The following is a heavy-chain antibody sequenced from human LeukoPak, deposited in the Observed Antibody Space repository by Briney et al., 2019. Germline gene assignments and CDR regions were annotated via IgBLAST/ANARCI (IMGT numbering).Heavy chain of an antibody. D-gene: IGHD6-13*01. CDR1: GFTFSSYD. J-gene: IGHJ2*01. V-gene: IGHV3-13*01. Sequence: GGSLRLSCAASGFTFSSYDIHWVRHATGKGLEWVSGIGTASEIYYPGSVKGRFTISRENAKNSLYLQMNSLRAGDTAVYYCARAAYSSTWYSRYFDLWGRGTLVTVSS. CDR2: IGTASEI. CDR3: ARAAYSSTWYSRYFDL.